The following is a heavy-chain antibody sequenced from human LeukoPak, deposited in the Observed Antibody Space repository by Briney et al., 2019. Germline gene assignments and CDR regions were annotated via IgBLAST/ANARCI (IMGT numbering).Heavy chain of an antibody. CDR2: INPNSGGT. CDR1: GYTFTGYY. J-gene: IGHJ4*02. V-gene: IGHV1-2*04. D-gene: IGHD1-26*01. CDR3: ARDSRSGSYYSPFDY. Sequence: ASVKVSCKASGYTFTGYYMHWVRQAPGQGLEWMGWINPNSGGTNYAQKFQGWVTMTRDTSISTAYMELSRLRSDDTAVYYCARDSRSGSYYSPFDYRGQGTLVTVSS.